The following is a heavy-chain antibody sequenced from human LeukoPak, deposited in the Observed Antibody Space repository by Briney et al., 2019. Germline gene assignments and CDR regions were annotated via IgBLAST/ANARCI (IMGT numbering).Heavy chain of an antibody. CDR2: INHSGST. CDR1: GGSFSSYY. J-gene: IGHJ4*02. CDR3: ARLGPRAVAYYYGSTRRYHFDY. Sequence: KPSETLSLTCAVYGGSFSSYYWSWIRQPPGKGLEWIGEINHSGSTNYNPSLKSRVTISVDTSKNQFSLKLSSVTAADTAVYYCARLGPRAVAYYYGSTRRYHFDYWGQGTLVTVSS. D-gene: IGHD3-10*01. V-gene: IGHV4-34*01.